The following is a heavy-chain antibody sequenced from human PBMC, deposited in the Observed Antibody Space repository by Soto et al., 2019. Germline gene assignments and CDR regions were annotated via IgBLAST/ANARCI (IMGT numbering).Heavy chain of an antibody. D-gene: IGHD1-26*01. Sequence: GASVKVSWKASGYTFTYRYLHWVRQAPGQALEWMGWITPFDGHTNYAQKFQDRVTITRXXXXSXXXMXLXXVRXEXTAMYYCAGSYDEYFQHWGQGTLVTVSS. J-gene: IGHJ1*01. CDR1: GYTFTYRY. CDR3: AGSYDEYFQH. CDR2: ITPFDGHT. V-gene: IGHV1-45*02.